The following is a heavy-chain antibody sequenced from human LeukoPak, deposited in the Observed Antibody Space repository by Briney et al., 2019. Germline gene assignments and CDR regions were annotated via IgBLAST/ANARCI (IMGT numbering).Heavy chain of an antibody. CDR2: INPNSGGT. V-gene: IGHV1-2*02. D-gene: IGHD5-24*01. Sequence: ASVKVSCKASGYTFTGYYMHWVRQAPGQGLEWMGWINPNSGGTNYAQKFQGRVTMTRDTSISTAYMELSRLRSDGTAVYYCARVDGYNWIFDYWGQGTLVTVSS. CDR1: GYTFTGYY. J-gene: IGHJ4*02. CDR3: ARVDGYNWIFDY.